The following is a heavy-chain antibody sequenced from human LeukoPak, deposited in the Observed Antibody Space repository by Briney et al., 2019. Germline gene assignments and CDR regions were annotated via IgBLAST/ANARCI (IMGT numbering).Heavy chain of an antibody. V-gene: IGHV1-2*02. J-gene: IGHJ4*02. CDR3: ATIQRLERASDY. D-gene: IGHD1-1*01. CDR1: GHAFTGYY. Sequence: GASVKVSCKASGHAFTGYYMHWVRQVPGQGLEWMGWINPNSGDTNSAQKFQGRVTMTRDTSISTAYMELGRLRSDDTAVYYCATIQRLERASDYWGQGTLVTVSS. CDR2: INPNSGDT.